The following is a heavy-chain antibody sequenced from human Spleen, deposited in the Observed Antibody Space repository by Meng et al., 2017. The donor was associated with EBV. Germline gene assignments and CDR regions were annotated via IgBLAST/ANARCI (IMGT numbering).Heavy chain of an antibody. CDR3: ARGDDYRYAY. V-gene: IGHV4-34*01. Sequence: QARLQQWCAGLLKPSETLSLTSAVYGGSFSDYYWSWIRQPPGKCLEWIGEIDHRGSPNYNPSLMSRVTISLDTSRNHFSLELTSVTDADTAVYYCARGDDYRYAYWGQGTLVTVSS. CDR2: IDHRGSP. D-gene: IGHD3-16*01. J-gene: IGHJ4*02. CDR1: GGSFSDYY.